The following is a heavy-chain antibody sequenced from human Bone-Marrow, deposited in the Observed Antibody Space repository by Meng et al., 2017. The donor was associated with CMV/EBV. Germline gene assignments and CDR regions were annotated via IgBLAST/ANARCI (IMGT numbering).Heavy chain of an antibody. CDR1: GYTSTSYG. CDR3: TRDRTDGYFIFDY. CDR2: ICAYNANT. D-gene: IGHD5-24*01. J-gene: IGHJ4*02. V-gene: IGHV1-18*01. Sequence: QQVQRGSKVKRPAASVNATCEASGYTSTSYGSGSLRPAPRHGLEWMRSICAYNANTNYAQKLQGRVTMATDTTTGTAYMKLRSLRSNDTAEYYCTRDRTDGYFIFDYWGQGTLVTVSS.